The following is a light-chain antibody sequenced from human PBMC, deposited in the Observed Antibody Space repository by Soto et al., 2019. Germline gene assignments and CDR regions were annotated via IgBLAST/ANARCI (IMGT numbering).Light chain of an antibody. CDR1: QSISSY. V-gene: IGKV1-39*01. J-gene: IGKJ4*01. CDR2: AAS. Sequence: DIQMTQSPSSLSASVGDRVTITCRASQSISSYLNWYQQKPGKAPKLLIYAASSLQSGVPSRFSGSGSGTDFTLTISSLKPEDFATYYCQQSYSKVSFGGGTKVDIK. CDR3: QQSYSKVS.